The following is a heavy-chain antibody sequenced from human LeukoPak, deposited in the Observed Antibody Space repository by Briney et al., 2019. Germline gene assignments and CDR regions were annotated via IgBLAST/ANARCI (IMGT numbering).Heavy chain of an antibody. Sequence: GGSLRLSCAASGFTFSDYAMAWVRQAPGKGLEWDSSISGSGSRTYYTESVKGRFTISRDNSKNTLYLQMNSLRADETAIYYCASRPRADIGPLDFWGQGTLVTVSS. CDR2: ISGSGSRT. V-gene: IGHV3-23*01. CDR1: GFTFSDYA. CDR3: ASRPRADIGPLDF. D-gene: IGHD1-14*01. J-gene: IGHJ4*02.